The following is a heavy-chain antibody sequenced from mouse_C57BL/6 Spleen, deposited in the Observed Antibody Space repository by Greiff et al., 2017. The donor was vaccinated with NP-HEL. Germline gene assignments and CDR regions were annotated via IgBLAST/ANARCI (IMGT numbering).Heavy chain of an antibody. V-gene: IGHV1-15*01. J-gene: IGHJ4*01. CDR3: TRRTNYYAMDY. Sequence: VQLQQSGAELVRPGASVTLSCKASGYTFTDYEMHWVKQTPVHGLEWIGAIDPETGGTAYNQKFKGKAILTADKSSSTAYMGLRSLTSEDSAVYYCTRRTNYYAMDYWGQGTSVTVSS. CDR2: IDPETGGT. CDR1: GYTFTDYE.